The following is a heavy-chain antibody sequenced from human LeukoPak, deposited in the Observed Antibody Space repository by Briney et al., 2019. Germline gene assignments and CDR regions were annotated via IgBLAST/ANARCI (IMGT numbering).Heavy chain of an antibody. CDR1: GYTFINYG. CDR3: ARLPTIVAPAWTHQPFDP. D-gene: IGHD2-2*01. V-gene: IGHV1-18*01. J-gene: IGHJ5*02. CDR2: ISPYNGKK. Sequence: ASVNVSCTASGYTFINYGIGWVRQAPGQGLEWMGRISPYNGKKKYAQNLQGRVTMTTNTSTSTAYMDLRRLTFDDTAVYYCARLPTIVAPAWTHQPFDPWGQGTLVIVSS.